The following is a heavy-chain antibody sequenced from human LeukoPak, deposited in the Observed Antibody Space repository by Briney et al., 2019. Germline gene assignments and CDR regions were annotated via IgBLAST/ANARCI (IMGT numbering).Heavy chain of an antibody. J-gene: IGHJ4*02. CDR2: ISGSGGGT. Sequence: GGSLRLSCAASGFTFSSYTMTWVRQAQGTGLEWVSSISGSGGGTYYADSVKGRFTISRDNSKNTLYLEVNGLRADDTAICYCAREQNIRGVIIIVDSWGQGTLVTVSS. V-gene: IGHV3-23*01. CDR3: AREQNIRGVIIIVDS. D-gene: IGHD3-10*01. CDR1: GFTFSSYT.